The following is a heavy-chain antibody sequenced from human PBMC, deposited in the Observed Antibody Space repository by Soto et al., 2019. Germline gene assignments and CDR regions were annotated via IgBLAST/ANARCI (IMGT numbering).Heavy chain of an antibody. CDR1: GGSISSGGYS. CDR2: IYHSGST. D-gene: IGHD4-17*01. J-gene: IGHJ4*02. Sequence: ASETLSLTCAVSGGSISSGGYSWSWIRQPPGKGLEWIGYIYHSGSTYYNPSLKSRVTISVDRSKNQFSLKLSSVTAADTAVYYCASRVDYGDYVDYWGQGTLVTVS. CDR3: ASRVDYGDYVDY. V-gene: IGHV4-30-2*01.